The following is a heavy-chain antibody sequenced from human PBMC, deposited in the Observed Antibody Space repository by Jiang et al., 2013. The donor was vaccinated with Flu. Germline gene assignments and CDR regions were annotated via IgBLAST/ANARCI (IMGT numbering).Heavy chain of an antibody. D-gene: IGHD6-13*01. J-gene: IGHJ5*02. V-gene: IGHV4-39*07. Sequence: GPGLVKPLETLSLTCTVSGDSINSRYYYWGWVRQPPGEGLEWIGSVYYTGSTYYNPSLKSRVTISVDTSKNQFSLRLSSVTAADTAVYYCARLHSSRPNWFDPWGHGNPGHRLL. CDR3: ARLHSSRPNWFDP. CDR1: GDSINSRYYY. CDR2: VYYTGST.